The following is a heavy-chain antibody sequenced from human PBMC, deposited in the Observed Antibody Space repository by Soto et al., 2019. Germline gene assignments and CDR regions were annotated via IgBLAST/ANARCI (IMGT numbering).Heavy chain of an antibody. CDR3: ARSGLPFDY. Sequence: EVQMVESGGGLVQPGGSLRLSCAASGFTFSSYAMHWVCQAPGKGLEYVSGLSRNGGSTYYATSVTGRFTISRDNSTSTLSLQVGSLRAEDMAVYYCARSGLPFDYWGQGTLVTVSS. CDR1: GFTFSSYA. CDR2: LSRNGGST. D-gene: IGHD2-21*02. V-gene: IGHV3-64*01. J-gene: IGHJ4*02.